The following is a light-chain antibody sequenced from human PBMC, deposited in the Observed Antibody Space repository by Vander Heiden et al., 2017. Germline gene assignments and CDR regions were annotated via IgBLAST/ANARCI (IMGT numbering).Light chain of an antibody. Sequence: EIVLTQSPATLSLSPGERATLSCRASQSVTSNYLAWYQQKIGQAPRLLIHGASSRATGIPDRFSGSGSATDFTLTISRLEPEDFAVYSCQQYGTFPWTFGQGTKVGMK. CDR2: GAS. CDR1: QSVTSNY. V-gene: IGKV3-20*01. CDR3: QQYGTFPWT. J-gene: IGKJ1*01.